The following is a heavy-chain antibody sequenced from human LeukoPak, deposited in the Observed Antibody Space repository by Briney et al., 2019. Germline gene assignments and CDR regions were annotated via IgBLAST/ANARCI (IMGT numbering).Heavy chain of an antibody. V-gene: IGHV3-23*01. CDR1: GFTFSTYA. CDR3: TKRPSTDGYNS. J-gene: IGHJ5*02. Sequence: GGSLRLSCAVSGFTFSTYAMSWVRQAPGKGLEWVSVISGSGDNTYYADSVKGRFTISRDNFKKTLYLQMNSLRAEDTALYYCTKRPSTDGYNSWGQGTLDTVSS. CDR2: ISGSGDNT. D-gene: IGHD5-24*01.